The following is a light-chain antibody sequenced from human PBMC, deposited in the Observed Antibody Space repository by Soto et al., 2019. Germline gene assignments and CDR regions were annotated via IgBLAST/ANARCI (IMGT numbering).Light chain of an antibody. CDR1: NIGSKS. Sequence: SYVLTQPPSMSVAPGKTARITCGGNNIGSKSVHWYQQKPGQAPVLVIYYDSDRPSGIPERFSGSNSGNTATLTISRVEAGDEADYYCQVWDSSSDHLVVFGGGTKVTVL. CDR3: QVWDSSSDHLVV. J-gene: IGLJ2*01. V-gene: IGLV3-21*04. CDR2: YDS.